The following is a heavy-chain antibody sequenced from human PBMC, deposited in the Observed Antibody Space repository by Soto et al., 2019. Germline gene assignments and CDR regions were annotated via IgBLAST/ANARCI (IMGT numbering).Heavy chain of an antibody. J-gene: IGHJ4*02. Sequence: QVQLQQWGAGLLKPSETLSLTCAVYGGSFSGYYWSWIRPPPGKGLEWIGEINHSGSTNYNPSLKSRVTISVDTSKNQCSLKLSSVTAADTAVYYCARGKWLRSFDYWGQGTLVTVSS. CDR3: ARGKWLRSFDY. D-gene: IGHD5-12*01. CDR2: INHSGST. CDR1: GGSFSGYY. V-gene: IGHV4-34*01.